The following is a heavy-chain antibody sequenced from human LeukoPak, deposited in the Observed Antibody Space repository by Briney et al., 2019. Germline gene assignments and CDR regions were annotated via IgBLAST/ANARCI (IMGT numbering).Heavy chain of an antibody. V-gene: IGHV4-59*01. CDR1: GGSFSGYY. CDR3: ARDHPASFFDY. D-gene: IGHD3-3*02. J-gene: IGHJ4*02. Sequence: SETLSLTCAVYGGSFSGYYWSWIGQPPGKGLEWIGYIYYSGSTNYNPSLKSRVTISVDTSKNQFSLKLSSVTAADTAVYYCARDHPASFFDYWGQGTLVTVSS. CDR2: IYYSGST.